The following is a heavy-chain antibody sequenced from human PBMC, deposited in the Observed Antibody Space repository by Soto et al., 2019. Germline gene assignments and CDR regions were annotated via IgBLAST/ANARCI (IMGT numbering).Heavy chain of an antibody. Sequence: QVQLVQSGVEVKKPGASVNVSCKASGYTFTSYGISWVRQALGQGLEWMGWISVYNGNTNYAQKVQGRVTMTTDTSTSTAYMEMRSLSSGDSAVYYCARVGHGVSSGFQLSTSFDVCGQGTMVAVSS. CDR2: ISVYNGNT. V-gene: IGHV1-18*01. CDR1: GYTFTSYG. J-gene: IGHJ3*01. D-gene: IGHD3-22*01. CDR3: ARVGHGVSSGFQLSTSFDV.